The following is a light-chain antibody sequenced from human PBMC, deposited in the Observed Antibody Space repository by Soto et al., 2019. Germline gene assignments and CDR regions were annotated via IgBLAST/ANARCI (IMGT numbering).Light chain of an antibody. Sequence: EGVLTQSPGTLSLSPGERATLSCRASQSVSSGYLAWYQQKPGQAPRLLIYGASTRATGIPDRFSASGSGTDFTLTISGLEPEDFAVYYCQQYGSSLITFGQGTRLEIK. CDR3: QQYGSSLIT. CDR1: QSVSSGY. V-gene: IGKV3-20*01. J-gene: IGKJ5*01. CDR2: GAS.